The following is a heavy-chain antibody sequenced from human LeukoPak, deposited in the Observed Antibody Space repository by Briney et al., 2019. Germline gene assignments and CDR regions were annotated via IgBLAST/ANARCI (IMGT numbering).Heavy chain of an antibody. CDR3: ARGLTYYGDES. J-gene: IGHJ3*01. CDR1: GFTFSSYS. CDR2: ISSSSYI. D-gene: IGHD4-17*01. Sequence: GGSLRLSCAASGFTFSSYSMNWVRQAPGKGLEWVSSISSSSYIYYADSVKGRFTISRDNAKSSLYLRMNSLRAEDTAVYYCARGLTYYGDESWGQGTMVTVSS. V-gene: IGHV3-21*01.